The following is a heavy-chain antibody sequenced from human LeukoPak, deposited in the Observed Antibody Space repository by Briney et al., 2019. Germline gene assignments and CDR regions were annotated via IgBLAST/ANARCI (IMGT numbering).Heavy chain of an antibody. J-gene: IGHJ4*02. Sequence: PGGSLRLSCAASGFTFSSYWMSWVRQVPGKGLEWVGFIRSKAYGGTTEYAASVKGRFAVSRDDSKSIAYLQMNSLKTEDTAVYYCTRAAGGKAVGYFDYWGQGILVTVSS. D-gene: IGHD2-15*01. V-gene: IGHV3-49*04. CDR2: IRSKAYGGTT. CDR3: TRAAGGKAVGYFDY. CDR1: GFTFSSYW.